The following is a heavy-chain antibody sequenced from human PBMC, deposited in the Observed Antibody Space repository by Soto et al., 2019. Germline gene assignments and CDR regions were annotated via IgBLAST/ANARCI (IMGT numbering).Heavy chain of an antibody. CDR3: ARDTASVGVDGMDC. CDR2: IYNGVST. CDR1: ESIVSSNY. D-gene: IGHD2-21*02. J-gene: IGHJ6*02. Sequence: EVQLVESGGGLVQPGGSLRLSCAASESIVSSNYMSWVRQAPGKGLEWVSVIYNGVSTYYADSVKGRFTISRDNSKNMLFRQMKSLRAEDTAVYYCARDTASVGVDGMDCWGPGPTVTVSS. V-gene: IGHV3-66*01.